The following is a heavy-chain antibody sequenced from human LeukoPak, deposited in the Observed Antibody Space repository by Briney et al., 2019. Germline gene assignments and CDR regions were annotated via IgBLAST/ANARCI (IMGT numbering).Heavy chain of an antibody. J-gene: IGHJ6*02. Sequence: ASVKVSCKASGYTFTSYYMHWVRQAPGQGLEWMGIINPSGGSTSYAQKFQGRVTMTRDTSTSTVYMELSSLRSEDTAVYYCAREGCSGSWFLDYGMDVWGQGTTVTVSS. CDR1: GYTFTSYY. V-gene: IGHV1-46*01. CDR2: INPSGGST. D-gene: IGHD6-13*01. CDR3: AREGCSGSWFLDYGMDV.